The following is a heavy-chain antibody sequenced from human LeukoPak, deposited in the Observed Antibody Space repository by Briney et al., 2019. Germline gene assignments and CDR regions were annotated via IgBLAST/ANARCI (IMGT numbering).Heavy chain of an antibody. CDR2: INTYNGNT. D-gene: IGHD6-13*01. V-gene: IGHV1-18*01. Sequence: GASVKVSCKASGYNFDKFGIAWVRQAPGQGLEWMGWINTYNGNTKYAHQIQGRVTMTTETSTSTVYMELRSLRSDDTAVYFCARDTPQHLKRYDYWGQGTQVTVSS. CDR1: GYNFDKFG. J-gene: IGHJ4*02. CDR3: ARDTPQHLKRYDY.